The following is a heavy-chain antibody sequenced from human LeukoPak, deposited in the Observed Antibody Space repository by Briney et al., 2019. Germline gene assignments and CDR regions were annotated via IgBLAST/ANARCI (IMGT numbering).Heavy chain of an antibody. J-gene: IGHJ5*02. CDR3: ARDRGHCSSTSCYTFDP. CDR1: GFTFSDYY. Sequence: GGSLRLSCAASGFTFSDYYMSWIRQAPGKGLEWVSYISSSGSTIYYADSVKGRFTISRDNAKNSLYLQMNSLRAEDTAVYYCARDRGHCSSTSCYTFDPWGQGTLVTVSS. CDR2: ISSSGSTI. D-gene: IGHD2-2*02. V-gene: IGHV3-11*01.